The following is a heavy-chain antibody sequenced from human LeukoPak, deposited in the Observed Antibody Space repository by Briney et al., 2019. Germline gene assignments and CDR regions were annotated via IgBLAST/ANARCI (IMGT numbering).Heavy chain of an antibody. CDR1: GYTFTGYY. CDR2: INPNSGGT. CDR3: ARVGEVVAATSGYY. Sequence: GASVKVSCKASGYTFTGYYMHWVRQAPGQGLEWMGRINPNSGGTNYAQKFQGRVTMTRDTSISTAYMELSRLRSDDTAVHYCARVGEVVAATSGYYWGQGTLVIVSS. V-gene: IGHV1-2*06. D-gene: IGHD2-15*01. J-gene: IGHJ4*02.